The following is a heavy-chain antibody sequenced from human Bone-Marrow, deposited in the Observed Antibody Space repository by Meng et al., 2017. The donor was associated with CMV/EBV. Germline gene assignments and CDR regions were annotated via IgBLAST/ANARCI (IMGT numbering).Heavy chain of an antibody. J-gene: IGHJ4*02. V-gene: IGHV3-30*04. CDR2: ISYDGSNK. CDR3: AKGVNRIVVVPAAIDY. CDR1: GFTFSSYA. Sequence: GESLKISCAASGFTFSSYAMHWVRQAPGKGLEWVAVISYDGSNKYYADSVKGRFTISRDNSKNTLYLQMNSLRAEDTAVYYCAKGVNRIVVVPAAIDYWGQGTRVTGSS. D-gene: IGHD2-2*01.